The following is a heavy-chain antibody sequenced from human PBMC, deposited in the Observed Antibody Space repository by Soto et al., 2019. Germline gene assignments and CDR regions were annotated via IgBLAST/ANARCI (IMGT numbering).Heavy chain of an antibody. Sequence: SETLSLTCTVSGGSISSGGYYWTWIRQHPGKGLEWIGYNYYSGITYYNPSLKSRVTISLDTSKNQFSLKLSSVTAADTAVYYCARGLYDSSGYYPTRGFDPWGQGTLVTVSS. CDR3: ARGLYDSSGYYPTRGFDP. CDR2: NYYSGIT. CDR1: GGSISSGGYY. D-gene: IGHD3-22*01. V-gene: IGHV4-31*03. J-gene: IGHJ5*02.